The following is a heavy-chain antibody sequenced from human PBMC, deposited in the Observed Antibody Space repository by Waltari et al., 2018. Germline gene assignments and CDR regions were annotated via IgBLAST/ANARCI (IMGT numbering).Heavy chain of an antibody. Sequence: QGHLVAAWGGVCTPGGPLRFPCVGSALCLGCFDYHGLPRFLGKGLEWVAKIRYDGSKKYYGDSGKGRFTISRDNSKNTGYLQMDRLRVEDTAVYFCAREWDASGSNFPDYYYVHGMDVWGQGTTVTVSS. D-gene: IGHD6-25*01. V-gene: IGHV3-33*08. J-gene: IGHJ6*02. CDR1: ALCLGCFD. CDR3: AREWDASGSNFPDYYYVHGMDV. CDR2: IRYDGSKK.